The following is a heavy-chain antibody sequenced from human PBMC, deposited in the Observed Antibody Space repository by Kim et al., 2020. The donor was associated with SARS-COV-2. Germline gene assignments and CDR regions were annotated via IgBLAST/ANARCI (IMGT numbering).Heavy chain of an antibody. J-gene: IGHJ5*02. CDR3: ARRAFLVRGVITNWFDP. D-gene: IGHD3-10*01. CDR2: VRANTGNT. CDR1: GYSFTSRD. V-gene: IGHV1-18*04. Sequence: ASVKVSCKASGYSFTSRDNISFQQATVQGPEWMGWVRANTGNTNYAQKRQGRGNMTTDTSTSTAYMELRSLRSDDTAVYYCARRAFLVRGVITNWFDPWGQGTLVTVAS.